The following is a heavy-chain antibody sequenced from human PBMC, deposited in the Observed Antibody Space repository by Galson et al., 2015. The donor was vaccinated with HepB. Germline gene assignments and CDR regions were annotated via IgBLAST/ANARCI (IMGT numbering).Heavy chain of an antibody. Sequence: SLRLSCAASGFTFSAYPMHWVRQAPGKGLEYVSAILGNGDATYYVDSVKGRFTISRDNSKNTLYLQMGSLRAEDMALYYCARDAETGYAFDIWGLGTMVTVSS. J-gene: IGHJ3*02. CDR3: ARDAETGYAFDI. CDR1: GFTFSAYP. CDR2: ILGNGDAT. V-gene: IGHV3-64*02. D-gene: IGHD5-24*01.